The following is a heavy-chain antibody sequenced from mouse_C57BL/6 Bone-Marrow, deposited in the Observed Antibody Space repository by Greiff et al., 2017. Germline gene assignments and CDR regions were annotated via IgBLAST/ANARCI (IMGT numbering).Heavy chain of an antibody. Sequence: QVQLQQSGAELARPGASVKMSCKASGYTFTSYTMHWVKQRPGQGLEWIGYINPSRGYTKYNQKFKDKATLTADKSSSTAYMQLVSLTSEDSAVYYSLRGYFDVWGTGTTVTVSS. D-gene: IGHD1-1*01. J-gene: IGHJ1*03. CDR2: INPSRGYT. V-gene: IGHV1-4*01. CDR1: GYTFTSYT. CDR3: LRGYFDV.